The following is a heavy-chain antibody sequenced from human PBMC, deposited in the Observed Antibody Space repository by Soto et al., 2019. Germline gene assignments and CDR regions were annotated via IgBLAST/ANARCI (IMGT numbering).Heavy chain of an antibody. D-gene: IGHD5-12*01. CDR1: GFTFSSYG. Sequence: PGGSLRLSCAASGFTFSSYGMHWVRQAPGKGLEWVAVIWYDGSNKYYADSVKGRFTISRDNSKNTLYLQMNSLRAEDTAVYYCARPAERGYSGYDFDFSAYWGQGTLVTVSS. CDR2: IWYDGSNK. CDR3: ARPAERGYSGYDFDFSAY. J-gene: IGHJ4*02. V-gene: IGHV3-33*01.